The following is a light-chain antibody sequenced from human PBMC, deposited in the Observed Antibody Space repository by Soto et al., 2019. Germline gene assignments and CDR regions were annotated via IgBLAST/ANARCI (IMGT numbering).Light chain of an antibody. Sequence: EIVLTQSPGTLSLSPGERATLSCRASQSISSSFLAWYQQKPGQAPRLLIYGASSRATGIPDRFSGSEAGTDFTLTISRLEPEDCAVYYCQQYGSSHLTFGPGNKVDIK. CDR1: QSISSSF. V-gene: IGKV3-20*01. CDR2: GAS. CDR3: QQYGSSHLT. J-gene: IGKJ3*01.